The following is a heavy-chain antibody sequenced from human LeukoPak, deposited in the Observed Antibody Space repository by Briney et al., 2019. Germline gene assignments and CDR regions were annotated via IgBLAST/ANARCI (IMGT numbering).Heavy chain of an antibody. CDR2: INHSGST. D-gene: IGHD3-22*01. V-gene: IGHV4-34*01. CDR1: GGSFSGYY. CDR3: ARARTAGVVVVIRRFDY. J-gene: IGHJ4*02. Sequence: SETLSLTCAVYGGSFSGYYWSWIRQPPGKGLEWIGEINHSGSTNYNPSLKSRVTISVDTSKNQFSLKLSSVTAADTAVYYCARARTAGVVVVIRRFDYWGQGTLVTVSS.